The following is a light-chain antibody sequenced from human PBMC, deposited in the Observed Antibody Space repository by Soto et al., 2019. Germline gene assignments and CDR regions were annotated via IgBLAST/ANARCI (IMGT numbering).Light chain of an antibody. CDR1: QGNGDT. J-gene: IGKJ1*01. Sequence: EIVMTQSPATLSVSPGEGATLSCRASQGNGDTLAWYQQKPGQTPRLLIYDTSNRATGIPARFSGSGSGTEFTLTISSLLSEDFGIYYCQQYNNWPLFGQGTKVDIK. CDR2: DTS. CDR3: QQYNNWPL. V-gene: IGKV3D-15*01.